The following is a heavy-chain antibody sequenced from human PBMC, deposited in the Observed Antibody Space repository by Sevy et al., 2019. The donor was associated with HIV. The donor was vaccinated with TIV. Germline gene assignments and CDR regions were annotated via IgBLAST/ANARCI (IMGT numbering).Heavy chain of an antibody. CDR1: GYTLAKFS. J-gene: IGHJ4*02. Sequence: ASVKVSCKVSGYTLAKFSIHWVRQAPGKGLEWMTSFDPEDGDPEDGKTIYAEKFLGRVTMTEDTSTDTAYMDLSSLKSDDTAEYYCATTKDYYDSSGYPFDYWGQGTLVTVSS. V-gene: IGHV1-24*01. CDR3: ATTKDYYDSSGYPFDY. D-gene: IGHD3-22*01. CDR2: FDPEDGDPEDGKT.